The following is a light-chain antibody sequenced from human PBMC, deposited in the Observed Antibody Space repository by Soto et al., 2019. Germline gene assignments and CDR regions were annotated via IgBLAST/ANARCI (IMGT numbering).Light chain of an antibody. Sequence: FGMTQTPLSLSLAPGQPSSISGRCSRSLLHITGETFLFWYLQKPGQSPQLLIYEVSTRVSGVPDRFSGSGSGTDFTLEISRVETDDVGIYYCMQSTQLPPTFGQGTRLEIK. J-gene: IGKJ5*01. CDR1: RSLLHITGETF. V-gene: IGKV2D-29*02. CDR3: MQSTQLPPT. CDR2: EVS.